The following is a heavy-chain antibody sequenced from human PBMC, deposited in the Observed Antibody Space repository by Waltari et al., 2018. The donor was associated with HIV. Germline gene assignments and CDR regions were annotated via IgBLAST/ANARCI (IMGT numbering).Heavy chain of an antibody. Sequence: EVQLVESGGGLVRPGGSLRLSCAVSGFTFSRYAMNWVRQIPGKGLQWVSYISPTGDFIYHADSVQGRFIISRDNTKRSLYLQMKDLRASDTAVYHWAATVTTRGTFDYWGNGTLVSV. V-gene: IGHV3-21*01. CDR3: AATVTTRGTFDY. D-gene: IGHD3-16*01. CDR1: GFTFSRYA. CDR2: ISPTGDFI. J-gene: IGHJ4*01.